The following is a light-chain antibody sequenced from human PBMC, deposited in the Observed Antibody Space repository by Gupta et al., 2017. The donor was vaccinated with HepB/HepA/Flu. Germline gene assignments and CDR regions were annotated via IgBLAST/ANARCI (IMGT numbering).Light chain of an antibody. J-gene: IGLJ1*01. CDR3: RSYTSTNTYV. V-gene: IGLV2-14*01. Sequence: HSALTQPASVSGSPGPSITISCTGSSSDVGTYNYVSWYQQHPGQAPKLMIYDVSNRPSGVSTRFSGSKSGNTASLTISGRRAEDEADYYCRSYTSTNTYVFGSGTKVTVL. CDR2: DVS. CDR1: SSDVGTYNY.